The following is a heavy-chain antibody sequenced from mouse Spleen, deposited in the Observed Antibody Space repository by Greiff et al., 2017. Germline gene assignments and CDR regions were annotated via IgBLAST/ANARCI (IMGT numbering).Heavy chain of an antibody. CDR1: GFAFSSYD. D-gene: IGHD2-4*01. CDR3: ARQRAMIFYAMDY. J-gene: IGHJ4*01. V-gene: IGHV5-12-1*01. CDR2: ISSGGGST. Sequence: EVKLMESGGGLVKPGGSLKLSCAASGFAFSSYDMSWVRQTPEKRLEWVAYISSGGGSTYYPDTVKGRFTISRDNAKNTLYLQMSSLKSEDTAMYYCARQRAMIFYAMDYWGQGTSVTVSS.